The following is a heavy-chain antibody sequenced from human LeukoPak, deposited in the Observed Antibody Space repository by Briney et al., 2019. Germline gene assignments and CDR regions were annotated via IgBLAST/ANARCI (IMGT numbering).Heavy chain of an antibody. CDR3: ARGRTEYYDSICYY. V-gene: IGHV3-23*01. Sequence: GSLRLSCAASGFTFSNYAMSWVRQAPGKGLEWVSAISGGGHSTYYADSVKGRFTISGDNARNSLYLQLSSLRAEDTAVYYCARGRTEYYDSICYYWGQGTLVTVSS. CDR1: GFTFSNYA. CDR2: ISGGGHST. D-gene: IGHD3-22*01. J-gene: IGHJ4*02.